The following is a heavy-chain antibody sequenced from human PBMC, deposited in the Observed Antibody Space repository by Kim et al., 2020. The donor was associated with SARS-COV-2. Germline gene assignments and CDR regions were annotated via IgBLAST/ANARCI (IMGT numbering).Heavy chain of an antibody. CDR3: ARDQAPANQIYYYYGMDV. J-gene: IGHJ6*02. CDR2: INTNTGNP. D-gene: IGHD2-2*01. Sequence: ASVKVSCKASGYTFTSYAMNWVRQAPGQGLEWMGWINTNTGNPTYAQGFTGRFVFSLDNSVSTAYLQISSLKAEDTAVYYCARDQAPANQIYYYYGMDVWGQRTTVTLSS. V-gene: IGHV7-4-1*02. CDR1: GYTFTSYA.